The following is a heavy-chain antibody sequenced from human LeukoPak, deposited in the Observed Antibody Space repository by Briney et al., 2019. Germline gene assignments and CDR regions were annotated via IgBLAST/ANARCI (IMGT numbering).Heavy chain of an antibody. CDR2: INHSGST. V-gene: IGHV4-34*01. Sequence: AETLSLTCAVYGGSFSGYYWSWISQPPGKGLEWIGEINHSGSTNYNPSLKSRVTISVDTSKNQFSLKLSSVTAADTAVYYCARMQLWLLDIDYWGQGTLVTVSS. D-gene: IGHD5-18*01. CDR3: ARMQLWLLDIDY. CDR1: GGSFSGYY. J-gene: IGHJ4*02.